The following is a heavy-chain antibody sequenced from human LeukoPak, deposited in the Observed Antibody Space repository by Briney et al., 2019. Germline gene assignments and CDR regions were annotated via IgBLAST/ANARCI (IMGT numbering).Heavy chain of an antibody. CDR2: ILPMLDII. D-gene: IGHD5-18*01. CDR3: AKASEDGYSYGTD. J-gene: IGHJ4*02. CDR1: GGTFNSYA. Sequence: SVKVSCKASGGTFNSYAFTWVRQGPGQGLEWMGRILPMLDIINYAQRLQDRVTISADKSTSTAYMELRNLTSEDTAVYYCAKASEDGYSYGTDWGQGTLVSVSS. V-gene: IGHV1-69*04.